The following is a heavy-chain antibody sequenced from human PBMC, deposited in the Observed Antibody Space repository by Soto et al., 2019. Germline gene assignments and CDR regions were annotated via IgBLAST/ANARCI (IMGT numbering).Heavy chain of an antibody. J-gene: IGHJ4*02. Sequence: SETLSLTCTVSGGSISSYYWSWIRQPPGKGLEWIGYIYYSGSTNYNPSLKSRVTISVDTSKNQFSLKLSSVTAADTAVYYCARDPGGSYFEDSSYYFDYWGQGTLVTVSS. CDR3: ARDPGGSYFEDSSYYFDY. CDR1: GGSISSYY. CDR2: IYYSGST. V-gene: IGHV4-59*01. D-gene: IGHD1-26*01.